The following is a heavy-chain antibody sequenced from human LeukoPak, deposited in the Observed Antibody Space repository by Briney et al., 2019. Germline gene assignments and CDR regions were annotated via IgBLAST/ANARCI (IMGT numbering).Heavy chain of an antibody. Sequence: GGSLRLSCAASGITFGSLAMSWIRQAPGKGLEWVSAISGGGGGTYYADSVKGRFTISRDNSRNRLYLQLNSLRAEDTAVYYCAKEFTGWAFDIWGQGTMVTVSS. CDR1: GITFGSLA. CDR2: ISGGGGGT. J-gene: IGHJ3*02. V-gene: IGHV3-23*01. CDR3: AKEFTGWAFDI.